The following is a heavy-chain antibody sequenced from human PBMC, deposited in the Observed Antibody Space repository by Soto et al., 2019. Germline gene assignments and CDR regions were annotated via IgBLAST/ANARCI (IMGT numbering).Heavy chain of an antibody. J-gene: IGHJ4*02. D-gene: IGHD6-13*01. CDR2: INSDGSST. CDR1: GFTFSSYW. V-gene: IGHV3-74*01. CDR3: ATQIEAGGGG. Sequence: GGSLRLSCAASGFTFSSYWLHWVRQAPGEGLVWVSRINSDGSSTRYADSVKGRFTISRDNAKNTLYLQMNNLRAEDTAVYYCATQIEAGGGGWGQGTLVTVSS.